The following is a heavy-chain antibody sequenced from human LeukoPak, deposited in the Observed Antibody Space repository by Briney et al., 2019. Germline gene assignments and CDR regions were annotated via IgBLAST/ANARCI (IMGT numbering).Heavy chain of an antibody. CDR2: ISSDESNK. CDR1: GFTFSSYS. Sequence: GGSLRLSCAASGFTFSSYSMHWVRQAPGKGLEWVAVISSDESNKYYADSVKGRFTISRDNSKNTLYLQMNSLRAEDTAVYHCTRTRYDSSGYCLDYWGQGTLVTVSS. J-gene: IGHJ4*02. V-gene: IGHV3-30*04. D-gene: IGHD3-22*01. CDR3: TRTRYDSSGYCLDY.